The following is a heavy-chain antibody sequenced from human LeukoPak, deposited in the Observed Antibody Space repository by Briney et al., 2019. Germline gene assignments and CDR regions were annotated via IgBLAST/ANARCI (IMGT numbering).Heavy chain of an antibody. CDR2: IIPIFGTA. CDR1: GGTFSSYA. V-gene: IGHV1-69*13. D-gene: IGHD3-22*01. CDR3: ARPDDSSAYYGPFAY. Sequence: SVKVSCKASGGTFSSYAISSVRQAPGQGLEWMGRIIPIFGTANYAQKFQGRVTITADESTSTAYMELSSLRSEDTAVYYCARPDDSSAYYGPFAYWGQRTLVTVSS. J-gene: IGHJ4*02.